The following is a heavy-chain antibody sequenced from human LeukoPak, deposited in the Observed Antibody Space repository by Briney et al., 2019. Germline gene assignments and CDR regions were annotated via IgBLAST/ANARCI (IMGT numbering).Heavy chain of an antibody. J-gene: IGHJ1*01. CDR1: GYRFTAYP. Sequence: ASVTVSCKTSGYRFTAYPLHWVRQAPGQGLEWLGWMNPHSGETSNAQKFQGRVTMTRDTSISVAYMELSSLRSDDTAVYYCARGMDSEAFQNWGQGTLVTVS. V-gene: IGHV1-2*02. CDR3: ARGMDSEAFQN. CDR2: MNPHSGET. D-gene: IGHD2-2*03.